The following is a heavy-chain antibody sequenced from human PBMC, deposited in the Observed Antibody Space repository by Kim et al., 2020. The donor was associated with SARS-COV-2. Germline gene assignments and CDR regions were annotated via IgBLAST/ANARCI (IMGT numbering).Heavy chain of an antibody. CDR2: IYYSGST. V-gene: IGHV4-59*01. CDR1: GGSISSYY. J-gene: IGHJ4*02. CDR3: ARDSIGYFDY. D-gene: IGHD3-22*01. Sequence: SETLSLTCTVSGGSISSYYWSWIRQPPVKGLEWIGYIYYSGSTNYNPSLKSRVTISVDTSKNQFSLKLSSVTAADTAVYYCARDSIGYFDYWGQGTLVTVSS.